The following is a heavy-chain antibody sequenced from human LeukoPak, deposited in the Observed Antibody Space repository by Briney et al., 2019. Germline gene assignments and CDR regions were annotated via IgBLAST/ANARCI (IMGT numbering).Heavy chain of an antibody. V-gene: IGHV1-2*02. CDR1: GYTFTGYY. Sequence: ASVKVSCKVSGYTFTGYYMHWVRQAPGQGLEWMGWINPNSGGTNYAQKFQGRVTMTRDTPISTAYMELSRLRSDDTAVYYCARDLYYYDSSGYYYASIYYYGMDVWGQGTTVTVSS. CDR3: ARDLYYYDSSGYYYASIYYYGMDV. D-gene: IGHD3-22*01. CDR2: INPNSGGT. J-gene: IGHJ6*02.